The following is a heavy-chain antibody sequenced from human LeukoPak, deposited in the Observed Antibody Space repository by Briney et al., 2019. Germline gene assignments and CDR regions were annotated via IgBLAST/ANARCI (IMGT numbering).Heavy chain of an antibody. Sequence: GGSLRLSCAASGFTFSSYWMSWVRQAPGKGLEWVANIKQDGSEKNYVESVKGRFTISRDNAKKSLYLQMNSLRAEDTAVYYCARGRGSYGYYFDYWGQGTLVTVSS. V-gene: IGHV3-7*01. CDR2: IKQDGSEK. CDR3: ARGRGSYGYYFDY. J-gene: IGHJ4*02. D-gene: IGHD1-26*01. CDR1: GFTFSSYW.